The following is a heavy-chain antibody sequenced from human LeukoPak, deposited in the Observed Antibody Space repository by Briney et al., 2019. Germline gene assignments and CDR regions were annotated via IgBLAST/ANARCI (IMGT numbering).Heavy chain of an antibody. CDR3: ARALHPLSSSWVNWFDP. V-gene: IGHV3-11*01. Sequence: GGSLRLSCAASGFTFSDYYMSWIRQAPGKGLEWVSYISSSGSTIYYADSVKGRFTISRDNAKNSLYLQMNSLRAEDTAVYYCARALHPLSSSWVNWFDPWGQGTLVTVSS. CDR2: ISSSGSTI. J-gene: IGHJ5*02. D-gene: IGHD6-13*01. CDR1: GFTFSDYY.